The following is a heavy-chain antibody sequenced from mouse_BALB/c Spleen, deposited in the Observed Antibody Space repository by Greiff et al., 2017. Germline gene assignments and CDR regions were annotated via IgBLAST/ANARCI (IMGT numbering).Heavy chain of an antibody. CDR3: ARVPFYYGSGYDYFDY. Sequence: DVLLVESGAGLVKPGGSLTLSCAASGFTFSNYAMSWVRQTPEKRLEWVASISSGGNTYYTDSVKGRFTITRDNARNILYLQMSSLRSEDTAMYYCARVPFYYGSGYDYFDYWGQGTTLTVSS. V-gene: IGHV5-6-5*01. J-gene: IGHJ2*01. CDR2: ISSGGNT. D-gene: IGHD1-1*01. CDR1: GFTFSNYA.